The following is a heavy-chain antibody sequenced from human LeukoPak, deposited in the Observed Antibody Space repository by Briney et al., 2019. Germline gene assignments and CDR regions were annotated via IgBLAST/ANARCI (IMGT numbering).Heavy chain of an antibody. J-gene: IGHJ5*02. V-gene: IGHV4-34*01. D-gene: IGHD5-12*01. CDR3: ARDRVGYGPYNWFDP. CDR1: GGSFSGYY. Sequence: SETLSLTCAVYGGSFSGYYWSWIRQPPGKGLEWIGEINHSGSTNYNPSLKCRVTISVDTSKNQFSLKLSSVTAADTAVYYCARDRVGYGPYNWFDPWGQGTLVTVSS. CDR2: INHSGST.